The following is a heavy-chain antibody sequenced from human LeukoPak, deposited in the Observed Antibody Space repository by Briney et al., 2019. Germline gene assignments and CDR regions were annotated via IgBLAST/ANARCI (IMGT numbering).Heavy chain of an antibody. CDR2: IYYSGST. CDR3: ARPAGELGDRFDP. D-gene: IGHD3-16*01. Sequence: SETLSLTCTVSGGSISSYYWSWIRQPPGKGLEWIGYIYYSGSTNYNPSLKSRVTISVDTSKNQFSLKLSSVTAADTAVYYCARPAGELGDRFDPWGQGTLVTVSS. J-gene: IGHJ5*02. CDR1: GGSISSYY. V-gene: IGHV4-59*08.